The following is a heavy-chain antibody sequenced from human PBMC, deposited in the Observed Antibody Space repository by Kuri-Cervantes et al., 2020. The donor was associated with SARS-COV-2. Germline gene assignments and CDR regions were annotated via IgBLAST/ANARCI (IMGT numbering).Heavy chain of an antibody. V-gene: IGHV3-30*18. CDR2: ISYDGSNK. CDR3: AKEGVGGGYSYGGFDY. D-gene: IGHD5-18*01. J-gene: IGHJ4*02. CDR1: GFTFSNYG. Sequence: GGSLRLSCAASGFTFSNYGMHWVRQAPGKGLEWVAVISYDGSNKYYAASVKGRFTISRDNSKNTLYLQMNSLRAEDTAVYYCAKEGVGGGYSYGGFDYWGQGTLVTVSS.